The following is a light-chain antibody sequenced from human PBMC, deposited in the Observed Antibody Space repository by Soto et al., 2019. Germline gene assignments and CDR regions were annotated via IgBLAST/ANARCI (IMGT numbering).Light chain of an antibody. V-gene: IGKV3-15*01. J-gene: IGKJ1*01. CDR3: QQYNKWPRT. Sequence: EIVMTQSPATLSMSPGERATLSCRASQSVSSNFSWYQQKPGQPPSLLIYGASTSATGIPARFSGSGSGTEFTLTISILQSEDFAFYYCQQYNKWPRTFGQGTKVEIK. CDR2: GAS. CDR1: QSVSSN.